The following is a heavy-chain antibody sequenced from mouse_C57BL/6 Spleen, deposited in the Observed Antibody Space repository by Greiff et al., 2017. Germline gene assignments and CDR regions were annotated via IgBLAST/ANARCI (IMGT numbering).Heavy chain of an antibody. J-gene: IGHJ1*03. D-gene: IGHD2-5*01. Sequence: VQLQQPGPELVKPGASVKISCKASGYSFTDYNMNWVKQSNGKSLEWIGVINPNYGTTSYNQKFKGKATLTVDQSSSTAYMQLNSLTSEDSAVFYCASLYSTLWYFDVWGTGTTLTVSS. CDR1: GYSFTDYN. V-gene: IGHV1-39*01. CDR2: INPNYGTT. CDR3: ASLYSTLWYFDV.